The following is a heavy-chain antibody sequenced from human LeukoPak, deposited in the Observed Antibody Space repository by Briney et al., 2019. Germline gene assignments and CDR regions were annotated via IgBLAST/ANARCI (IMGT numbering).Heavy chain of an antibody. CDR1: GFTFSSYG. CDR3: ARDGITPPGIFNFDY. J-gene: IGHJ4*02. V-gene: IGHV3-30*03. Sequence: GGSLRLSCAASGFTFSSYGMHWVRQAPGKGLEWVAVISYDGSNKYYADSVKGRFTISRDNSKNTLYLQMNSLRAEDTAVYYCARDGITPPGIFNFDYWGQGTLVTVSS. D-gene: IGHD2-21*01. CDR2: ISYDGSNK.